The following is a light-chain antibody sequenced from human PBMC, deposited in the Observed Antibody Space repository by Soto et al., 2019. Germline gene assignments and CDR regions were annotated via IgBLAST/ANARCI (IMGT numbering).Light chain of an antibody. CDR1: SGYVGTYSL. V-gene: IGLV2-23*01. Sequence: QSALAQPASVSGSPGQSITISCTGASGYVGTYSLVSWYQQHPGKAPKVVIYEGHKRPSGVPDRFSGSTSVNTTSLTISGLQTDDEADYYCCLYVGATTDVFGTGTKVTV. CDR3: CLYVGATTDV. CDR2: EGH. J-gene: IGLJ1*01.